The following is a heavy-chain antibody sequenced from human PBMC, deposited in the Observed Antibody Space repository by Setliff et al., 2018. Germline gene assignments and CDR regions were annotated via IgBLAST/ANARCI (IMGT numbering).Heavy chain of an antibody. CDR1: GFTFSRYW. V-gene: IGHV3-7*01. CDR3: ARRPPNGFGECGNAFDI. CDR2: IKADGSEK. D-gene: IGHD3-10*01. J-gene: IGHJ3*02. Sequence: PGGSLRLSCVASGFTFSRYWMSWVRQAPGKGLEWVANIKADGSEKYYVDSVKGRFTMSRDNAKNSLYLQMNSLRAEDTAVYDCARRPPNGFGECGNAFDIWGQGTMVTVSS.